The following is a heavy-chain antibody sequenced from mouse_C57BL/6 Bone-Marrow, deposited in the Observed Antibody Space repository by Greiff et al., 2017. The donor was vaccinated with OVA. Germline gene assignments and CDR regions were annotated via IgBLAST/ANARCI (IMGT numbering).Heavy chain of an antibody. V-gene: IGHV1-64*01. CDR1: GYTFTSYW. J-gene: IGHJ2*01. CDR3: ATDPGYYFDY. CDR2: IHPNSGST. Sequence: VQLQQPGAELVKPGASVKLSCKASGYTFTSYWMHWVKQRPGQGLEWIGMIHPNSGSTNYNEKFKSKATLTVDKSSSTAYMQLSSLTSEDAAVYYCATDPGYYFDYWGQGTTLTVSS.